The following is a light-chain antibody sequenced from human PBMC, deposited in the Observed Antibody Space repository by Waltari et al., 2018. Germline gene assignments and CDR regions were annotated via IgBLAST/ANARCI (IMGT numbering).Light chain of an antibody. V-gene: IGKV3-15*01. Sequence: EIVMTQSPATLSVSQGERATLSCRASETVYSNLAWYQQKPGQAPRLLIYGASNRATGVPARFSGSGSGTVFTLTINSLQSEDFAVYYCQQYNKWPPLTFGQGTKVEIK. CDR1: ETVYSN. J-gene: IGKJ1*01. CDR3: QQYNKWPPLT. CDR2: GAS.